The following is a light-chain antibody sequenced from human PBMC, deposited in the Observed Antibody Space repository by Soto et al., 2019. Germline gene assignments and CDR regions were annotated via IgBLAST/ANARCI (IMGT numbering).Light chain of an antibody. CDR2: KVS. CDR3: QHYNSYSEA. V-gene: IGKV2-30*02. Sequence: DVVMTQSPLSLPVTLGQPASISCTASQSLVHTDVNTYLSWFQQRPGQSPRRLIYKVSDWDSGVPDRFSGSGSGTEFTLTISSLQPDDFATYYCQHYNSYSEAFGQGTKVDIK. J-gene: IGKJ1*01. CDR1: QSLVHTDVNTY.